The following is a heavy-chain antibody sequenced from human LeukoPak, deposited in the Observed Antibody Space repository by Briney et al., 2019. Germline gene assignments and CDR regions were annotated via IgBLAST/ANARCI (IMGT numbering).Heavy chain of an antibody. CDR2: INWDGGST. J-gene: IGHJ4*02. CDR1: GFTFYDYT. V-gene: IGHV3-43*01. D-gene: IGHD3-10*01. Sequence: GGSLRLSCAASGFTFYDYTMHWVRQAPGKGLEWVSLINWDGGSTNYADSVKGRFTISRDNSNNFLYLQLNSLRTEDTALYYCAKDFYYPSGTLGNWGQGTLVTVSS. CDR3: AKDFYYPSGTLGN.